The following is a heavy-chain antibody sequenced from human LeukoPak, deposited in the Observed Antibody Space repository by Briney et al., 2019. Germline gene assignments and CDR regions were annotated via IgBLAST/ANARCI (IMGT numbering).Heavy chain of an antibody. CDR2: IYYSGST. CDR1: GGSISSSSYY. V-gene: IGHV4-39*01. Sequence: SETLSLTSTVSGGSISSSSYYWGWIRQPPGKGLEWIGSIYYSGSTYYNPSLKSRVTISVDTSKNQFSLKLSSVTAADTAVYYCARQGRQHYDIDPAVNGMDVWGQGTTVTVSS. J-gene: IGHJ6*02. CDR3: ARQGRQHYDIDPAVNGMDV. D-gene: IGHD3-9*01.